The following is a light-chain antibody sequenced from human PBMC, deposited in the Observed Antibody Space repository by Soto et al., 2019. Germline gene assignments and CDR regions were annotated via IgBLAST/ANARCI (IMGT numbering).Light chain of an antibody. V-gene: IGLV2-14*01. J-gene: IGLJ1*01. CDR3: FSYTSSGTYV. Sequence: QSVLAQSASVSGSPGQSIIISCTGTSSDVGNYKYVSWYQQHPGKAPKLMIYEVSNRPSGVSNRFSGSKSGNTASLTISGLQAEDETDYYCFSYTSSGTYVFGTGTKVTVL. CDR1: SSDVGNYKY. CDR2: EVS.